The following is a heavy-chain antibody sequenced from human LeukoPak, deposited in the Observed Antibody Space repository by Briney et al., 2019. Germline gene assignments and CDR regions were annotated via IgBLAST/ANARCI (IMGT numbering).Heavy chain of an antibody. D-gene: IGHD6-6*01. J-gene: IGHJ4*02. CDR2: IRYDGSNK. CDR1: GFTFSSYG. V-gene: IGHV3-30*02. Sequence: PGGSLRLSCAASGFTFSSYGMHWVRQAPGRGLEWVAFIRYDGSNKYYADSVKGRFTISRDNSKNTLYLQMNSLRAEDTAVYYCAKGPYSNSYYFDSWGQGTLVTVSS. CDR3: AKGPYSNSYYFDS.